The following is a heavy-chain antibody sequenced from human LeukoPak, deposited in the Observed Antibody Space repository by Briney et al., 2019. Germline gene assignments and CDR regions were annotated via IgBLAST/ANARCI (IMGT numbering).Heavy chain of an antibody. V-gene: IGHV3-23*01. CDR2: ISGRDSST. CDR3: AKIRPPAYDI. CDR1: GFTFSSYA. D-gene: IGHD3-3*02. J-gene: IGHJ3*02. Sequence: PGGSLRLSCAASGFTFSSYAMNWVRQPPGKGLEWVSAISGRDSSTYYADSVKGRFTISRDNTKNTLYLQMNSLRAEDTAVYYCAKIRPPAYDIWGQGTMVTVSS.